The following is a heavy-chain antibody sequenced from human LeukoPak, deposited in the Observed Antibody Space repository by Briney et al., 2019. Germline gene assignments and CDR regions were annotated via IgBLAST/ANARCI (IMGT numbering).Heavy chain of an antibody. J-gene: IGHJ4*02. V-gene: IGHV3-33*06. CDR3: AKDYGGNSMIDY. CDR1: GFTFSSYG. D-gene: IGHD4-23*01. CDR2: IWYDGSNK. Sequence: PGRSLRLSCAASGFTFSSYGMHWVRQAPGKGLEWVAVIWYDGSNKYYADSVKGRFTISRDNSKNTLYLQMNSLRAEDTAVYYCAKDYGGNSMIDYWGQATLVTVSS.